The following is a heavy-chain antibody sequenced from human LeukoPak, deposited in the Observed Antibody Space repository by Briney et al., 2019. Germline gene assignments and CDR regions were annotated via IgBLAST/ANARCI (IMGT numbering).Heavy chain of an antibody. CDR2: INQEGSEK. V-gene: IGHV3-7*01. Sequence: GGSLRLSCAASGFTFRSYWMSWVRQAPGKGLEWVANINQEGSEKYYVDSVKGRFTISTDNAKNSLYLQVNSLRAEDTAVYYCASYLVGYSMDVWGKGTTVTVSS. J-gene: IGHJ6*03. D-gene: IGHD1-26*01. CDR3: ASYLVGYSMDV. CDR1: GFTFRSYW.